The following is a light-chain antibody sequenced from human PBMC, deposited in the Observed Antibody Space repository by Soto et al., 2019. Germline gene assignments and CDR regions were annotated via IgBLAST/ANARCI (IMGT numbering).Light chain of an antibody. CDR3: SSYAGSNNYV. CDR1: SSEVGAHNF. V-gene: IGLV2-8*01. Sequence: QSALTQPPSASGSPGQSVTISCTGTSSEVGAHNFVSWHQQHPGKAPQLMVYEVSKRPSGVPDRFSGSKSGNTASLTVSGLQAEDEADYYCSSYAGSNNYVFGTGTKATVL. J-gene: IGLJ1*01. CDR2: EVS.